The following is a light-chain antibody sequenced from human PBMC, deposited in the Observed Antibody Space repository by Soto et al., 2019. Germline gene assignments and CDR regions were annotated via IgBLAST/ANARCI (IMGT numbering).Light chain of an antibody. CDR2: DVS. CDR3: SSYTSSSTYV. V-gene: IGLV2-14*03. J-gene: IGLJ1*01. Sequence: QSALTQPASVSGSPGQSITISCTGTSSDVGGYNHVSWYRQDPGKAPKLMIYDVSNRPSGVSNRFSGSKSGNTASLTISGLQAEDEADYYCSSYTSSSTYVFGTGTKLTVL. CDR1: SSDVGGYNH.